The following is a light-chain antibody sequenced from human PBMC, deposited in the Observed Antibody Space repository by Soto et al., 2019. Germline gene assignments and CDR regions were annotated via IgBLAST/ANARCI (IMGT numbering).Light chain of an antibody. CDR1: QDINRW. CDR3: QQSSNGPLT. CDR2: NGW. J-gene: IGKJ4*01. V-gene: IGKV1-5*01. Sequence: DIQMTQSPSTLSASVGDRVTITCRASQDINRWLAWYQHKPGKAPKLLIYNGWTSESGVPSRFSGSGSGTEFTLIINGLHPDDCATYYCQQSSNGPLTFGGGTNVEF.